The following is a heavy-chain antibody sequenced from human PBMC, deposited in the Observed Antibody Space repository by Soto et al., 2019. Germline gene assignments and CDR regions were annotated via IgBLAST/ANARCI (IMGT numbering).Heavy chain of an antibody. CDR1: GGSFSGYY. J-gene: IGHJ6*02. V-gene: IGHV4-34*01. CDR3: ARAVWFGELLAVNYYYYGMDV. D-gene: IGHD3-10*01. CDR2: INHSGST. Sequence: QVQLQQRGAGLLKPSETLSLTCAVYGGSFSGYYWSWIRQPPGKGLEWIGEINHSGSTNYNPSLKSRVTISVDTSKNQFSLKLSSVTAADTAVYYCARAVWFGELLAVNYYYYGMDVWGQGTTVTVSS.